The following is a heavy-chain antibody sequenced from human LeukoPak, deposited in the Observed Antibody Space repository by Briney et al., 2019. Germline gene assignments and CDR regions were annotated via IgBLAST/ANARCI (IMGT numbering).Heavy chain of an antibody. J-gene: IGHJ5*02. CDR3: ARGRGYCSSTSCYRHNWFDP. D-gene: IGHD2-2*01. V-gene: IGHV4-34*01. Sequence: PSETLSLTCAVYGGSFSGYYWSWIRQPPGKGLEWIGEINHSGSTNYNPSLKSRVTISVDTSKSQFSLKLSSVTAADTAVYYCARGRGYCSSTSCYRHNWFDPWGQGTLVTVSS. CDR1: GGSFSGYY. CDR2: INHSGST.